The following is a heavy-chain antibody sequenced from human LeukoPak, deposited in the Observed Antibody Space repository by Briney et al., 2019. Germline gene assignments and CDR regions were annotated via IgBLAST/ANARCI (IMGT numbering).Heavy chain of an antibody. CDR3: ARAMRWTSGPVELGWFDR. V-gene: IGHV4-59*01. CDR2: IYFRGTT. CDR1: GDSFSDYY. D-gene: IGHD1-1*01. J-gene: IGHJ5*02. Sequence: SETLSLTCSVSGDSFSDYYWTWIRRPPGGRLEWIGHIYFRGTTKYNPSLKNRVTISVDTSKNQVSLTLTSVTAADTAVYYCARAMRWTSGPVELGWFDRWGEGTLVTVSS.